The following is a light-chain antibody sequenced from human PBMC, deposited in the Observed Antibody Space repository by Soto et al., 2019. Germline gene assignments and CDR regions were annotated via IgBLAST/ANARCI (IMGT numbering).Light chain of an antibody. Sequence: DIQMTQSPSTLSASVGDRVTITCRASQSIGDSVAWYQQKPGKAPYLLISDVSSLERGVPSRFSGSGSGTEFTLTISSMQPDDFATFYCQQYNGYSRTLGQGTKVDIK. CDR1: QSIGDS. V-gene: IGKV1-5*01. CDR3: QQYNGYSRT. CDR2: DVS. J-gene: IGKJ1*01.